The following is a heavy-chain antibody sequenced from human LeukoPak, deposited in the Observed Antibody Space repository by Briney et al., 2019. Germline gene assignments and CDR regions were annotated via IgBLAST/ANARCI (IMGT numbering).Heavy chain of an antibody. CDR1: GYSISSKYY. V-gene: IGHV4-38-2*01. Sequence: SETLSLTCAVSGYSISSKYYWGWIRQPPGKGLVWIGSIFHSGSTYYNPSLKSRVTISVDTSKNQFSLKLSSVAAADTAVYYCARCSGSYGAFWFDPWGQGTLVAVSS. J-gene: IGHJ5*02. CDR3: ARCSGSYGAFWFDP. CDR2: IFHSGST. D-gene: IGHD1-26*01.